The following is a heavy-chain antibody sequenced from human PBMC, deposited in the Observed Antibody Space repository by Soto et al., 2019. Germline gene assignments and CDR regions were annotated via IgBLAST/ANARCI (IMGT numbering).Heavy chain of an antibody. J-gene: IGHJ4*02. CDR3: ARWDYDILNGYSSEYYFDY. D-gene: IGHD3-9*01. Sequence: QVQLVQSGAEVKKPGSSVKVSCKASGGTFSSYAISWVRQAPGQGLEWMGGIIPIFGTANYAQKFQGRVTITADESKSTDYRELSSLRSEDTAVYYCARWDYDILNGYSSEYYFDYWGQGTLVTVSS. CDR1: GGTFSSYA. CDR2: IIPIFGTA. V-gene: IGHV1-69*01.